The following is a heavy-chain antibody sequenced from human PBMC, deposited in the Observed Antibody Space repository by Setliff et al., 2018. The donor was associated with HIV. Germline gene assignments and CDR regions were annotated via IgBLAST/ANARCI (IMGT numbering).Heavy chain of an antibody. J-gene: IGHJ4*02. Sequence: ASVKVSCKSSGYTFTSYGISWVRQAPGQGLEWVGWISAYNGNTDYAQKLQGRVTMTTDTSTSTAYMELRSLRSDDTAVYYCARDYCSSTTCEDYFDYWGQGTLVTVSS. CDR3: ARDYCSSTTCEDYFDY. D-gene: IGHD2-2*01. V-gene: IGHV1-18*01. CDR1: GYTFTSYG. CDR2: ISAYNGNT.